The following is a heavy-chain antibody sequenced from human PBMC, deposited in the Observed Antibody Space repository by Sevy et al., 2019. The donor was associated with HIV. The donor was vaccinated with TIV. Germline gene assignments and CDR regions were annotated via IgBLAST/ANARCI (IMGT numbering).Heavy chain of an antibody. D-gene: IGHD4-17*01. J-gene: IGHJ4*02. Sequence: GGSLRLSCAASGFTFSSYGMHWVRQAPGKGLEWVVVIWYDGSNKYYADSVKGRFTISRDNSKNTLYLQMNSLRAEDTAVYYCASATDYGEIDYWGQGTLVTVSS. CDR3: ASATDYGEIDY. V-gene: IGHV3-33*01. CDR2: IWYDGSNK. CDR1: GFTFSSYG.